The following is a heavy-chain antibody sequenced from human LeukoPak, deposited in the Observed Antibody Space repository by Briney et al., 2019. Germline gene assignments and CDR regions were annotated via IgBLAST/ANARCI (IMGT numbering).Heavy chain of an antibody. CDR3: ARGEWSSSPFDY. CDR1: GFTFSSYS. V-gene: IGHV3-21*01. D-gene: IGHD6-6*01. CDR2: ISSSSSYI. J-gene: IGHJ4*02. Sequence: GSLRLSCAASGFTFSSYSMNWVRQAPGKGLEWVSFISSSSSYINYADSLKGRFTISRDNAKNSLYLQMNSLRAEDTAVYYCARGEWSSSPFDYWGQGTLVTVSS.